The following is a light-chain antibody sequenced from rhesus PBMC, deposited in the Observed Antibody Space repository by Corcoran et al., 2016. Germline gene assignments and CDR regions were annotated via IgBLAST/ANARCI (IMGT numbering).Light chain of an antibody. Sequence: DIQMTQSPSSLSASVGDTVTITCRASQGISSYLNWFQQKPGKAPKLLIYAASSLESGVPSRFSGSGSGTDFTLPISSLQPEDFAVYYWLQHNSYPYSFGQGTKVEIK. CDR3: LQHNSYPYS. CDR2: AAS. J-gene: IGKJ2*01. V-gene: IGKV1-28*03. CDR1: QGISSY.